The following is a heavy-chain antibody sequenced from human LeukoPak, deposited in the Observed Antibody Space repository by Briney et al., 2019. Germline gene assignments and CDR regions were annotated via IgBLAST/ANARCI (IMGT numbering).Heavy chain of an antibody. V-gene: IGHV4-34*01. CDR1: GGSSSGYY. D-gene: IGHD3-10*01. CDR3: ARLPDYYSRHGAPG. J-gene: IGHJ4*02. Sequence: SETLSLTCAVYGGSSSGYYWSWIRQPPGKGLEWIGEINHSGSTNYNPSLKSRITISVDTSKNQFSLKLSSVTAADTAVYYCARLPDYYSRHGAPGWGQGTLVTVSS. CDR2: INHSGST.